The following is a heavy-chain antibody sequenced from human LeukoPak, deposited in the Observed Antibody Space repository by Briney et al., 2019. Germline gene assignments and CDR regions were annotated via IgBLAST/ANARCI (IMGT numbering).Heavy chain of an antibody. Sequence: GGSLRLSCAASGFTFSSYGMHWVRQAPGKGLDWVAVISNDGSKKYYADSVKGRFTISRDNSKNTLSLQVSSLRTEDTAVYYCARPMYNWNDGGYYYGMDVWGQGTTVTVSS. D-gene: IGHD1-20*01. J-gene: IGHJ6*02. CDR1: GFTFSSYG. V-gene: IGHV3-30*03. CDR2: ISNDGSKK. CDR3: ARPMYNWNDGGYYYGMDV.